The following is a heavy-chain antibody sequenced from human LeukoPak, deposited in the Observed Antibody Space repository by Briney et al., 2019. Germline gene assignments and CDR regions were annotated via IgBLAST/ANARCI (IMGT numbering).Heavy chain of an antibody. Sequence: PGGSLRLSCAASGFTFSRYAMHWVRQAPGKGLEWVAVISYDGSNKYYADSVKGRFTISRDSSKNTLFLQMNTLRAEDTAIYYCAKDRTVGASYWYFDLWGRGTLVTVSS. J-gene: IGHJ2*01. CDR2: ISYDGSNK. CDR3: AKDRTVGASYWYFDL. CDR1: GFTFSRYA. V-gene: IGHV3-30-3*01. D-gene: IGHD1-26*01.